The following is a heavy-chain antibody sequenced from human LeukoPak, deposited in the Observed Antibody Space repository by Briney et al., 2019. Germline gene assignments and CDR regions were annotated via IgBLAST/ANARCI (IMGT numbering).Heavy chain of an antibody. CDR2: IYHSGNT. CDR1: GDSISSSNW. Sequence: SGTLSLTCAVSGDSISSSNWWTWVRQPPGKGLEWIGEIYHSGNTNYNPSLKSRVTMSVDKSKNQFSLNLNSVTAADTAVYYCARNGGNSDFDYWGQGTLVAVSS. V-gene: IGHV4-4*02. D-gene: IGHD4-23*01. CDR3: ARNGGNSDFDY. J-gene: IGHJ4*02.